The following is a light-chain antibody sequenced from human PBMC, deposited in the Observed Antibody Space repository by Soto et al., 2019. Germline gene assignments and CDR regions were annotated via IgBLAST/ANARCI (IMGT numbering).Light chain of an antibody. J-gene: IGLJ2*01. CDR2: DVT. CDR3: SSYTSGDTII. Sequence: QSALTQSASVSGSPGQSITISCTGTSSDVGGYNYVSWYQQHPGKAPKVMIYDVTNRPSDVSSRFSGSKSGNTASLTISGLQGEDEADYYCSSYTSGDTIIFGGGTKLTVL. CDR1: SSDVGGYNY. V-gene: IGLV2-14*03.